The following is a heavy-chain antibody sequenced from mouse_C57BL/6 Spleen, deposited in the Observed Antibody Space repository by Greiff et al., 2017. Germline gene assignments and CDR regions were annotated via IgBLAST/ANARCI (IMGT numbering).Heavy chain of an antibody. V-gene: IGHV1-80*01. CDR3: ARSAGDWSWFAY. D-gene: IGHD2-13*01. CDR1: GYAFSSYW. CDR2: IYPGDGDT. Sequence: QVQLQQSGAELVKPGASVKISCKASGYAFSSYWMDWVKQRPGKGLEWIGQIYPGDGDTNYNGKFKGKATLTADKSSSTAYMQLSSLTSEDSAVYFCARSAGDWSWFAYWGQGTLVTVSA. J-gene: IGHJ3*01.